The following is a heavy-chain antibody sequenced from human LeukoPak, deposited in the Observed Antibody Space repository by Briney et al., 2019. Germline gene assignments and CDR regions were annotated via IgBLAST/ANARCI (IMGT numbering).Heavy chain of an antibody. CDR1: GGSLSGYY. V-gene: IGHV4-34*01. Sequence: SETLSLTCAVYGGSLSGYYWSWIRQPPGKGLEWIGEINHSGSTNYNPSLKSRVTISVDTSKNQFSLKLSSVTAADTAVYYCARRSAGDRGDYYYYMDVWGKGTTVTVSS. CDR2: INHSGST. D-gene: IGHD3-10*01. CDR3: ARRSAGDRGDYYYYMDV. J-gene: IGHJ6*03.